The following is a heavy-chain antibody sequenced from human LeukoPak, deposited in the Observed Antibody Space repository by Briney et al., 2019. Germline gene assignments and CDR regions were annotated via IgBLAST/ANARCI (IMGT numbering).Heavy chain of an antibody. D-gene: IGHD2-8*01. CDR2: FDPEDGET. J-gene: IGHJ4*02. CDR1: GYTLTELS. V-gene: IGHV1-24*01. Sequence: APVKVSCKVSGYTLTELSMHWVRHAPGKGREWMGGFDPEDGETIYAQKFQGRVTMTEDTSTDTAYMELSSLRSEDTAVYYCAVGYCTNGVCYTIGYWGQGTLVTVSS. CDR3: AVGYCTNGVCYTIGY.